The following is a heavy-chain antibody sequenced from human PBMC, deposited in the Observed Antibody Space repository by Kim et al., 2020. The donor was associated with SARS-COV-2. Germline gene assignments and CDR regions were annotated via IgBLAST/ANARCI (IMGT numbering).Heavy chain of an antibody. Sequence: GESLKMSCKGSGYSFTSYWISWVRQMPGKGLEWMGRIDPSDSYTNYSPSFQGHVTISADKSISTAYLQWSSLKASDTAMYYCARHDGCYGSEGNWFDPWARESWSPSPQ. CDR3: ARHDGCYGSEGNWFDP. V-gene: IGHV5-10-1*01. CDR2: IDPSDSYT. CDR1: GYSFTSYW. J-gene: IGHJ5*02. D-gene: IGHD3-10*01.